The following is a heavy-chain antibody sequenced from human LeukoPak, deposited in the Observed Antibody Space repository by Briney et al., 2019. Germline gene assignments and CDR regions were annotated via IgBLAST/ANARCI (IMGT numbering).Heavy chain of an antibody. CDR2: IFYSGST. V-gene: IGHV4-39*07. J-gene: IGHJ6*03. Sequence: SETLSLTCTVSGGSISTSNYYWGWIRQPPGKGLEWIGNIFYSGSTYYSPSLRSRVTISLDTSRNQFSLKLNSVTAADTAVYYCARGTVTTFPYYYYYMDVWGKGTTVTISS. CDR1: GGSISTSNYY. D-gene: IGHD4-17*01. CDR3: ARGTVTTFPYYYYYMDV.